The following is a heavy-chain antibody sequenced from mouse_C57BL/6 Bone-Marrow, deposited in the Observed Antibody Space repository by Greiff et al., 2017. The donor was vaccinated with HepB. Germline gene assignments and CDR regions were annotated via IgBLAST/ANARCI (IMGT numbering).Heavy chain of an antibody. V-gene: IGHV1-64*01. CDR3: ARGEPFRNV. D-gene: IGHD3-2*02. J-gene: IGHJ1*03. CDR1: GYTFTSYW. Sequence: QVQLQQPGAELVKPGASVKLSCKASGYTFTSYWMHWVKQRPGQGLEWIGMIHPNSSSNYNEKFKSKATRTVDKSSSTAYMQLSSLTSEDSAVYYCARGEPFRNVWGTGTTVTVSS. CDR2: IHPNSSS.